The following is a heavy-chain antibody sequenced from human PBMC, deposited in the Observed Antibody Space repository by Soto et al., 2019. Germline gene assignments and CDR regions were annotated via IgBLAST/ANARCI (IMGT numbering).Heavy chain of an antibody. V-gene: IGHV4-34*01. J-gene: IGHJ3*02. Sequence: SETLSLTCAVYGGSFSGYYWSWIRQPPGKGLEWIGEINHSGSTNYNPSLKSRVTISVDTSKNQFSLKLSSVTAADTAVYYCARGGYYGPKMDAFDIWGQGTMVTVSS. CDR2: INHSGST. CDR3: ARGGYYGPKMDAFDI. CDR1: GGSFSGYY. D-gene: IGHD4-17*01.